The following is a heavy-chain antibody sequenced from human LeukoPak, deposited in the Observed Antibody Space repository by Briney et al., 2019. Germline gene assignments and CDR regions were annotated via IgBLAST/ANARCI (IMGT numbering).Heavy chain of an antibody. CDR2: INPNSGNT. D-gene: IGHD3-10*01. CDR3: ARGGVRGGRKGYYFDY. J-gene: IGHJ4*02. CDR1: GYTFTSYD. Sequence: ASVKVSCKASGYTFTSYDINWVRQATGQGLEWMGWINPNSGNTGYAQKFQGRVTMTRNTSISTAYMELSSLRSEDTAVYYCARGGVRGGRKGYYFDYWGQGTLVTVSS. V-gene: IGHV1-8*01.